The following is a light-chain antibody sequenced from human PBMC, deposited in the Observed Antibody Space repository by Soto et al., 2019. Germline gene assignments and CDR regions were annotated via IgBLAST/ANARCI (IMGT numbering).Light chain of an antibody. CDR1: QSINKW. J-gene: IGKJ2*01. CDR2: EVS. CDR3: QQYNSF. V-gene: IGKV1-5*03. Sequence: DIQMTQSPSTLFVSVGDTVTITCRASQSINKWLAWYQHKPGKAPKLLIYEVSTLESGVPSRFSGSGSGTEFTLTISSLQPDDIATYYGQQYNSFFGQGTKLEIK.